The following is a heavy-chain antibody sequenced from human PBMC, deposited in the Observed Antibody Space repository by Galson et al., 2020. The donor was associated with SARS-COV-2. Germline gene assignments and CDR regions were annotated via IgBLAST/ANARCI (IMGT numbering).Heavy chain of an antibody. CDR1: GGSISSGGYY. J-gene: IGHJ4*02. D-gene: IGHD3-3*01. CDR3: ARASRTIFGVVKHFDY. V-gene: IGHV4-31*03. Sequence: ETSETLSLTCTVSGGSISSGGYYWSWIRQHPGKGLEWIGYIYYSGSTYYNPSLKSRVTISVATSKNQFSLKLSSVTAADTAVYYCARASRTIFGVVKHFDYWGQGTLVTVSS. CDR2: IYYSGST.